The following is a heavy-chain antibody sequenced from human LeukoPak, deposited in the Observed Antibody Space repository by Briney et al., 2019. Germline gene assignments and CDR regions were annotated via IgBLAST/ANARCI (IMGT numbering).Heavy chain of an antibody. D-gene: IGHD5-18*01. V-gene: IGHV4-34*01. Sequence: KPSETLSLTCAVYGGSFSGYYWSWIRQPPGKGLEWIGETNHSGSTNYNPSLKSRVTISVDTSKNQFSLKLSSVTAADTAVYYCARVRIIPGYSYGRYFFDYWGQGTLVTVSS. J-gene: IGHJ4*02. CDR1: GGSFSGYY. CDR2: TNHSGST. CDR3: ARVRIIPGYSYGRYFFDY.